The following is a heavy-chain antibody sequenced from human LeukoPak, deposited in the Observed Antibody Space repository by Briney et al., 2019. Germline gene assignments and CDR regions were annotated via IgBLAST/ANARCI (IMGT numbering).Heavy chain of an antibody. CDR2: IYYIGST. V-gene: IGHV4-59*01. Sequence: SETLSLTCTVSGGSIGTYYWSWIRQPPGKGLEWIGYIYYIGSTNYNPSLKSRVTISVDTSKNQFSLKLSSVTAADTAVYYCARDYAFDIWGQGTMVTVSS. CDR1: GGSIGTYY. CDR3: ARDYAFDI. J-gene: IGHJ3*02.